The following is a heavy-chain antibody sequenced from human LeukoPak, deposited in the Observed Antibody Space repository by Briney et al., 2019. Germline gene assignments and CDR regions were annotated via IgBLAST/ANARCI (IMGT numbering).Heavy chain of an antibody. V-gene: IGHV3-7*01. CDR3: ARAVRYYDFWSGYYLYYFDY. D-gene: IGHD3-3*01. CDR2: IKQDGSGK. Sequence: PGGSLRLSCAASGFTFSSYWMSWVRQAPGKGLEWVANIKQDGSGKYYVDSVKGRFTISRDNAKNSLYLQMNSLRAEDTAVYYCARAVRYYDFWSGYYLYYFDYWGQGTLVTVSS. J-gene: IGHJ4*02. CDR1: GFTFSSYW.